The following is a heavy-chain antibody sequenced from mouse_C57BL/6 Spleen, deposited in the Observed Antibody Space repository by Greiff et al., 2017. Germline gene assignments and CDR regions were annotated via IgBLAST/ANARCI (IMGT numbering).Heavy chain of an antibody. CDR2: IYPGSGNT. Sequence: QVQLQQSGPELVKPGASVKISCKASGYSFTSYYIHWVKQGPGQGLEWIGWIYPGSGNTKYNEKFKGKATLTADTSSSTAYMQLRSLTSEDSAVYYCARRDYSNPFAYWGQGTLVTVSA. CDR3: ARRDYSNPFAY. V-gene: IGHV1-66*01. CDR1: GYSFTSYY. J-gene: IGHJ3*01. D-gene: IGHD2-5*01.